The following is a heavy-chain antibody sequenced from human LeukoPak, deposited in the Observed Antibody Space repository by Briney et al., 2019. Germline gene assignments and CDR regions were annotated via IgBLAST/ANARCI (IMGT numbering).Heavy chain of an antibody. CDR1: GGSISSSNW. Sequence: SATPSLTCAVSGGSISSSNWWSWVRQPPGKGLEWIGEVYHSGSTNYNPSLKSRVTISVDKSKNQCALKLSSVTAADTAVYYCARAAATVGDAFDIWGQGTMVTVYS. V-gene: IGHV4-4*02. CDR2: VYHSGST. CDR3: ARAAATVGDAFDI. D-gene: IGHD4-23*01. J-gene: IGHJ3*02.